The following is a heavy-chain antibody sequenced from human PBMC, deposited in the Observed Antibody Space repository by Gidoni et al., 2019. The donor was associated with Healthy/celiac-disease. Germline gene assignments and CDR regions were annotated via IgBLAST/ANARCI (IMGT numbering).Heavy chain of an antibody. J-gene: IGHJ4*02. D-gene: IGHD3-3*01. V-gene: IGHV3-23*01. CDR3: AKDTPSPYYDFWSGYFDY. CDR2: ISGSGGST. CDR1: GFTFSSYA. Sequence: EVQLLESGGGLVQPGGSLRLSCAASGFTFSSYAMSWVRQAPGKGLEGVSAISGSGGSTYYADSVKGRFTISRDNSKNTLYLQMNSLRAEDTAVYYCAKDTPSPYYDFWSGYFDYWGQGTLVTVSS.